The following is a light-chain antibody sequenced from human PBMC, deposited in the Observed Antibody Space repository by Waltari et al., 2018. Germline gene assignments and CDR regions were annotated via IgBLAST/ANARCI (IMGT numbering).Light chain of an antibody. CDR3: QQRYDWPIT. J-gene: IGKJ4*01. V-gene: IGKV3-11*01. CDR1: QRVDSQ. Sequence: EIVLTQSPATLSSSPGERATLSCRASQRVDSQLAWYQQKPGQAPRLRIHDVSNRATGVPARFSGSGSGTDFTLTISSLEPEDSAFYYCQQRYDWPITFGGGTKVEIK. CDR2: DVS.